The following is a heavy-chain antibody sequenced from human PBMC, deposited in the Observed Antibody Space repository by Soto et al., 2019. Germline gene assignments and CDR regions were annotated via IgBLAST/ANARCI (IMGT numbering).Heavy chain of an antibody. CDR3: AREMTSRYYYDSSGPDDAFDI. CDR2: ISSSSSYI. J-gene: IGHJ3*02. V-gene: IGHV3-21*01. D-gene: IGHD3-22*01. Sequence: PWGSLRLSCAASGFTFSSYSMNWIRQPPGKGLEWVSSISSSSSYIYYADSVKGRFTISRGNAKNSLYLQMNSLRAEDTAVYYCAREMTSRYYYDSSGPDDAFDIWGQGTMVTVSS. CDR1: GFTFSSYS.